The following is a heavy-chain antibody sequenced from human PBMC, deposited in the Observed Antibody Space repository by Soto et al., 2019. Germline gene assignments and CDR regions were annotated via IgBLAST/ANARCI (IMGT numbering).Heavy chain of an antibody. J-gene: IGHJ4*02. D-gene: IGHD2-15*01. Sequence: QVQLVESGGGVVQPGRSLRLSCSASGFIYSSCAMHWVRQVPGKGLEWLAVVSHDGTLYPYADSVRGRFTLSRDNSRKMLYLQMNSLRPDDTAVYYCVIDRSDTCSFDNWGQGTLVTVSS. CDR3: VIDRSDTCSFDN. CDR2: VSHDGTLY. V-gene: IGHV3-30*03. CDR1: GFIYSSCA.